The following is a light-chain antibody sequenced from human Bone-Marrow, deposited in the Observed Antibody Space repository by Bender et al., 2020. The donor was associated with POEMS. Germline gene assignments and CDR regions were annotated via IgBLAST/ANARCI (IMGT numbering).Light chain of an antibody. V-gene: IGLV2-14*02. CDR1: SSDVGNFYL. CDR2: AVN. CDR3: SSYTSSSTLV. J-gene: IGLJ3*02. Sequence: QTALTQPASVSGSPGQSITISCTATSSDVGNFYLVSWYQQYPGKAPKLMIYAVNNRPSGVSNRFSGSKSGYTASLTISGLQAEDEADYYCSSYTSSSTLVFGGGTKLTVL.